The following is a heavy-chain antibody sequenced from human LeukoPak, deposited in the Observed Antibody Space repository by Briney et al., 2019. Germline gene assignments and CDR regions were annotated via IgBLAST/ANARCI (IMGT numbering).Heavy chain of an antibody. D-gene: IGHD6-6*01. J-gene: IGHJ5*02. CDR3: ARASWSSSSGWFDP. CDR2: IYTSGST. Sequence: SETLSLSCTVSGGSISSYYWSWIRQPAGKGLEWIGRIYTSGSTNYNPSLKSRVTMSVDTSKNQFSLKLSSVTAADTAVYYCARASWSSSSGWFDPWAQGSLVTVSS. CDR1: GGSISSYY. V-gene: IGHV4-4*07.